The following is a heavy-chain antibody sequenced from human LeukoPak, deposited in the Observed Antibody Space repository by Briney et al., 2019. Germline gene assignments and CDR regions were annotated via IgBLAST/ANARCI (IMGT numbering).Heavy chain of an antibody. CDR2: INHSGST. D-gene: IGHD6-13*01. J-gene: IGHJ4*02. CDR1: GGSFSGYY. CDR3: ARGYSSSWFGY. Sequence: PSETLSLACAVYGGSFSGYYWSWIRQPPGKGLERIGEINHSGSTNYNPSLKSRVTISVDTSKNQFSLKLSSVTAADTAVYYCARGYSSSWFGYWGQGTLVTVSS. V-gene: IGHV4-34*01.